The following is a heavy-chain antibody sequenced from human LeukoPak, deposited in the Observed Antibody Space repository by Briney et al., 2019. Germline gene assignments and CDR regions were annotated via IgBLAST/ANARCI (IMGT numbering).Heavy chain of an antibody. CDR2: INSDGTRT. J-gene: IGHJ4*02. CDR3: ARSRFSLGVADFDY. CDR1: GFTFDDFW. D-gene: IGHD3-3*01. V-gene: IGHV3-74*01. Sequence: GGSLRLSXEASGFTFDDFWMHWVRQSPGKGLEWVAHINSDGTRTSYADSVKGRFTISRDNAKNTQYLQMTGLRVDDTAMYFCARSRFSLGVADFDYWGQGTLVTVSS.